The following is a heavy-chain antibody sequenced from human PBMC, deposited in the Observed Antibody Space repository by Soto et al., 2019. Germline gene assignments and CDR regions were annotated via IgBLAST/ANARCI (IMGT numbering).Heavy chain of an antibody. Sequence: ASVKVYCKASGYTFTAYYIQWVRQDPGQGLEWMGWINPNSGGTNYAQKFQGRVTMTRDTSISTAYMELSRLRSDDTAVYYCTRSRYDILTGYYDWEYNWFDPWGQGTLVTVSS. V-gene: IGHV1-2*02. J-gene: IGHJ5*02. CDR2: INPNSGGT. CDR3: TRSRYDILTGYYDWEYNWFDP. CDR1: GYTFTAYY. D-gene: IGHD3-9*01.